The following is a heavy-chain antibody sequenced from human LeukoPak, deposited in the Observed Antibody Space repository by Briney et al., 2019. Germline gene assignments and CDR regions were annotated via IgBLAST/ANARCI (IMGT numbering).Heavy chain of an antibody. V-gene: IGHV3-7*01. CDR1: GFTLTSTG. D-gene: IGHD2-15*01. Sequence: QPGGSLRLSCAMSGFTLTSTGMHWVRQAPGKGLEWVANIKQDGSEKDYVDSVKGRFTSSRDNAKNSLYLQMNSLTAEDTAVYYCAKGPVVTFDIWGQGTMVTVSS. CDR2: IKQDGSEK. J-gene: IGHJ3*02. CDR3: AKGPVVTFDI.